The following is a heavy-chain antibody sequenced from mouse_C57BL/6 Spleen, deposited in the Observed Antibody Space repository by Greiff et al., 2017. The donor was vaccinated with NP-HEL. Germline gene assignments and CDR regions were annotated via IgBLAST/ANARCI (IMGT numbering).Heavy chain of an antibody. Sequence: EVKLMESGPGLVKPSQSLSLTCYVTGYSITSGYFWNWIRQFPGNKLEWVGYISYDGSNNYNPSLKKRNTITRDTSENQVFLKLDSVTSEDTATYYCARGTGPFAYWGQGTLVTVSA. D-gene: IGHD4-1*01. CDR1: GYSITSGYF. CDR3: ARGTGPFAY. CDR2: ISYDGSN. J-gene: IGHJ3*01. V-gene: IGHV3-6*01.